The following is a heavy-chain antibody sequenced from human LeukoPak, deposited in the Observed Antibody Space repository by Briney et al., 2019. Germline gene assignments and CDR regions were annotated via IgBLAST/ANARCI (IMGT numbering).Heavy chain of an antibody. Sequence: GGSLRLSCAASGFTVSNNCMSWVRQAPGKGLEWVSVFYSGGSTHYADSVKGRFTISRDKSKNTVDLQMNSLRAEDTAFYYCARAPRYHYDSSGYYSGYYFDYWGQGTLVTVSS. CDR2: FYSGGST. J-gene: IGHJ4*02. D-gene: IGHD3-22*01. CDR3: ARAPRYHYDSSGYYSGYYFDY. V-gene: IGHV3-66*01. CDR1: GFTVSNNC.